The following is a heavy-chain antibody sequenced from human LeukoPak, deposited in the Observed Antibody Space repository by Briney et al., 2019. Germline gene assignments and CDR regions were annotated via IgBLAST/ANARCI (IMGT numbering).Heavy chain of an antibody. J-gene: IGHJ5*02. D-gene: IGHD1-26*01. V-gene: IGHV4-59*01. Sequence: SETLSLTCTVSGGSISTYYWSWIRQPPGKGVEWIAHIYNGVNTNYNPSLKSRVTISVDTSKNQFPLRLNSVTAADTAVYYCARSRAFNSGAFDPWGQGSLVTVSS. CDR1: GGSISTYY. CDR2: IYNGVNT. CDR3: ARSRAFNSGAFDP.